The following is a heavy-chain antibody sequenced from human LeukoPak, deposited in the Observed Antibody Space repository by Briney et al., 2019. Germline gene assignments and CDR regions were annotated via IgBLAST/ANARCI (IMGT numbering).Heavy chain of an antibody. CDR2: IYPGDSDT. D-gene: IGHD5-12*01. CDR3: ARQGGYSGYEDPYYFDY. Sequence: ASVKVSCKGSGYSFTSYWIAWVRQVPGKGLEWMGIIYPGDSDTRYSPSFQGQVTISADKSISTAYLQWSSLKASDTAMYYCARQGGYSGYEDPYYFDYWGQGTLVTVSS. V-gene: IGHV5-51*01. CDR1: GYSFTSYW. J-gene: IGHJ4*02.